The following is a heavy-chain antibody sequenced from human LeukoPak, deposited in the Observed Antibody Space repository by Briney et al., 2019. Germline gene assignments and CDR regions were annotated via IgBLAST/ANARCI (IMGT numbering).Heavy chain of an antibody. CDR1: GFTVSSNY. J-gene: IGHJ4*02. Sequence: QAGGSLRLSCAASGFTVSSNYMSWVRQAPGKGREWVSVIYTGGSTYYADSVKGRFTISRDNSKNTLYLQMNSLRAEDTAVYYCARTRVAMFGYWGQGTLVTVSS. V-gene: IGHV3-53*01. CDR2: IYTGGST. CDR3: ARTRVAMFGY. D-gene: IGHD2-2*01.